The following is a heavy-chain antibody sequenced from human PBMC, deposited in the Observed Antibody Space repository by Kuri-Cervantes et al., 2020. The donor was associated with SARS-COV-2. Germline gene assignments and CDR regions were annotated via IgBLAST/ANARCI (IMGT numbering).Heavy chain of an antibody. CDR1: GFTFSSYD. Sequence: GESLKIYWAASGFTFSSYDMNRVRQAPGKGLEGVSYIRSSISIIYYTDSVKRRFTVSRDNVKNSLYLQMNSLRAEHTAVYFCARVDPRTDAYNHYYYGMDVWGQGTTVTVSS. V-gene: IGHV3-48*01. D-gene: IGHD5-24*01. CDR2: IRSSISII. CDR3: ARVDPRTDAYNHYYYGMDV. J-gene: IGHJ6*02.